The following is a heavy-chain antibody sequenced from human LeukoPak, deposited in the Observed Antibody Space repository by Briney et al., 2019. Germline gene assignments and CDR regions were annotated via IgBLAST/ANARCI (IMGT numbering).Heavy chain of an antibody. V-gene: IGHV3-21*01. J-gene: IGHJ4*02. Sequence: GGSLRLSCAATGFTFSSYSMNWVRQAPGKGLEWVSSISSSSSYIYYADSVKGRFTISRDNAKNSLYLQMNSLRAEDTAVYYCARVTYGSGSQTFDYWGQGTLVTVSS. D-gene: IGHD3-10*01. CDR2: ISSSSSYI. CDR1: GFTFSSYS. CDR3: ARVTYGSGSQTFDY.